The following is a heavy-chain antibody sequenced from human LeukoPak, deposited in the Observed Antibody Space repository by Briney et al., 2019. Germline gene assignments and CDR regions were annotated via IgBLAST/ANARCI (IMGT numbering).Heavy chain of an antibody. CDR2: ISSSGSTI. CDR1: GFTFSDYY. V-gene: IGHV3-11*04. Sequence: PGGSLRLSCAASGFTFSDYYMSWIRQAPGKGLEWVSYISSSGSTIYYADSVKGRFTISRDNAKNSLYLQMNSLRAEDTAVYYCAKALSGSPPKPFDYWGQGTLVTVSS. CDR3: AKALSGSPPKPFDY. J-gene: IGHJ4*02. D-gene: IGHD1-26*01.